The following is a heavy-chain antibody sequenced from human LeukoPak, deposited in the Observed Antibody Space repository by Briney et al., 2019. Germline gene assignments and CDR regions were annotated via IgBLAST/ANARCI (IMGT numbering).Heavy chain of an antibody. CDR1: GFTFSSYS. CDR3: ARAGLWDGYNFDY. CDR2: ISSSSSYI. J-gene: IGHJ4*02. V-gene: IGHV3-21*01. Sequence: GGSLRLSCAAFGFTFSSYSMNWVRQAPGKGLEWVSSISSSSSYIYYADSVKGRFTISRDNAKNSLYLQMNSLRAEDTAVYYCARAGLWDGYNFDYWGQGTLVTVSS. D-gene: IGHD5-24*01.